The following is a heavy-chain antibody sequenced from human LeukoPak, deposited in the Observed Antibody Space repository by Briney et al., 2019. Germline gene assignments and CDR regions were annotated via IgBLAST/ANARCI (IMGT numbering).Heavy chain of an antibody. CDR1: GFTFSSYG. J-gene: IGHJ6*02. D-gene: IGHD6-13*01. Sequence: GGSLRLSCVASGFTFSSYGMHWVRQAPGKGLEWVAVISNDGSNKYYADSVKGRFTISRDNSKNTLYLQMNSLRAEDTAVYYCARDYSSSWSYGMDVWGQGTTVTVSS. V-gene: IGHV3-30*03. CDR2: ISNDGSNK. CDR3: ARDYSSSWSYGMDV.